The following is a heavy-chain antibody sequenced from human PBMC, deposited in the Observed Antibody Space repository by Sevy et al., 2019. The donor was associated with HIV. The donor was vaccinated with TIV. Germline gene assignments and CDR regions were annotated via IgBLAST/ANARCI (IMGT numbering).Heavy chain of an antibody. CDR3: ARDVHDYSNYYYYYGMDV. D-gene: IGHD4-4*01. J-gene: IGHJ6*02. Sequence: ASVKVSCKASGGTFSSYAISWVRQAPGQGLEWMGGIIPIFGTANYAQKFQGRVTITADESTSTAYMELSSLRSEDTAVYYCARDVHDYSNYYYYYGMDVWGQWTTVTVSS. CDR1: GGTFSSYA. CDR2: IIPIFGTA. V-gene: IGHV1-69*13.